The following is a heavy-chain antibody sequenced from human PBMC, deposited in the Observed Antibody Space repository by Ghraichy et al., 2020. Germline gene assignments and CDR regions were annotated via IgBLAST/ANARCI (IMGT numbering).Heavy chain of an antibody. CDR1: GFTFRSYS. Sequence: GESLNISCAATGFTFRSYSMNWVRQAPGKGLEWVSSISSTTSYIYYADSVKGRFTISRDNAKNSLYLQMDSLRAEETAVYYCASYYYDSRGYSNNDYWGQGTLVTVSS. CDR2: ISSTTSYI. D-gene: IGHD3-22*01. J-gene: IGHJ4*02. CDR3: ASYYYDSRGYSNNDY. V-gene: IGHV3-21*01.